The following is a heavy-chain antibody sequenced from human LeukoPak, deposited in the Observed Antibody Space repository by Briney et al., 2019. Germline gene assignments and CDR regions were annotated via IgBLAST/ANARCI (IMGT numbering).Heavy chain of an antibody. CDR1: GFTFSSYW. J-gene: IGHJ4*02. CDR2: IKQDGSEK. Sequence: GGSLRLSCAASGFTFSSYWMSWVRQASGKGLEWVANIKQDGSEKYYVDSVKGRFTISRDNAKNSLYLQMNSLRAEDTAVYYCAREGDYYDSSGYQLFFDYWGQGTLVTVSS. V-gene: IGHV3-7*01. CDR3: AREGDYYDSSGYQLFFDY. D-gene: IGHD3-22*01.